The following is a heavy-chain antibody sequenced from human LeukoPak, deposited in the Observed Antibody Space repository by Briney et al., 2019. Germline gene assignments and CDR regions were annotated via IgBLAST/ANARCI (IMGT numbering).Heavy chain of an antibody. J-gene: IGHJ4*02. Sequence: PGGSLRLSCATSGFTFRSYAMIWVRQAPERGLQWVSGISGSGTYYADSVKGRFTISRDNAKNSLYLQMNSLRAEDTAVYYCARDLSLYCSGGSCYSLNYWGQGTLVTVSS. CDR2: ISGSGT. CDR1: GFTFRSYA. D-gene: IGHD2-15*01. V-gene: IGHV3-21*01. CDR3: ARDLSLYCSGGSCYSLNY.